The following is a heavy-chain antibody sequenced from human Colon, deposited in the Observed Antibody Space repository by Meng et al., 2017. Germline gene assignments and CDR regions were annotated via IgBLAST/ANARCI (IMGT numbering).Heavy chain of an antibody. Sequence: QWVSRCLKPSEPLDLTCAVYVGSFSDYDLTWIRLPPGKGLDGFGEIHPSGSTYYSPSLQSRVNITLDTSKNQFSLTLSSMTAADTAVYYCARGVDWAKSGNFWGQGTLVTVSS. CDR3: ARGVDWAKSGNF. CDR2: IHPSGST. V-gene: IGHV4-34*02. D-gene: IGHD3-9*01. CDR1: VGSFSDYD. J-gene: IGHJ4*02.